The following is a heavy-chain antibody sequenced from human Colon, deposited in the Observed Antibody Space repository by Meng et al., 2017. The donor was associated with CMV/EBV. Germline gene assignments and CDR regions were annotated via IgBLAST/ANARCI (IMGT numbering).Heavy chain of an antibody. D-gene: IGHD1-26*01. CDR1: GGSISSGGYY. CDR3: AKVGLGASTEIYYFDY. V-gene: IGHV4-61*08. Sequence: SETLSLTCPVSGGSISSGGYYWSWIRQPPGKGLEWIGFIYYSGRTIYNPSLKSRVTMSVDTYENQFSLKLTSVTAADAAVYFCAKVGLGASTEIYYFDYWGQGALVTVSS. J-gene: IGHJ4*02. CDR2: IYYSGRT.